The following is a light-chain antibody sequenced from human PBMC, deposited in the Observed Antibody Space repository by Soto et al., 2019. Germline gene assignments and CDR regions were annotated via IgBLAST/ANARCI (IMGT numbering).Light chain of an antibody. Sequence: DIPMTQSPSTLSASIGDRVTITCRASQNINRWIAWYQQKPGKPPKFLIYDASTLESGVPSRFSGSGFGTEFSLTISSLQPDDFGSYYCQHMRTFGQGTKVEMK. CDR3: QHMRT. CDR2: DAS. J-gene: IGKJ1*01. V-gene: IGKV1-5*01. CDR1: QNINRW.